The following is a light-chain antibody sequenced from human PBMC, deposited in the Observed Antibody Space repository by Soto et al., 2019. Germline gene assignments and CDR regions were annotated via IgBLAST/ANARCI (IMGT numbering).Light chain of an antibody. CDR3: QQRSSWPT. V-gene: IGKV3-11*01. CDR1: QSVSNS. J-gene: IGKJ4*01. CDR2: DAS. Sequence: EIVLTQSPATLSLSPGERATLSCRASQSVSNSLTWYQQKPGQAPRLLIYDASNRATGIPARFSGSGSGTDVTLTISSLEPEDFAVYYCQQRSSWPTFGGGTKVEIK.